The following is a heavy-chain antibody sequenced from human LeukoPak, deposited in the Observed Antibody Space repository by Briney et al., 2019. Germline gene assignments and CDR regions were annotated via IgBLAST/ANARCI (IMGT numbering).Heavy chain of an antibody. CDR3: ARARGDIVVVPAAIWFDP. V-gene: IGHV1-2*02. CDR1: GYTFTGYY. CDR2: IKPNNGGT. Sequence: ASVKVSCKASGYTFTGYYMHWVRQAPGQGLEWVGWIKPNNGGTNYAQKFQGRVTMTRDTSISTAYMELSRLRSDDTAGYYCARARGDIVVVPAAIWFDPWGQGTLVTVSS. J-gene: IGHJ5*02. D-gene: IGHD2-2*01.